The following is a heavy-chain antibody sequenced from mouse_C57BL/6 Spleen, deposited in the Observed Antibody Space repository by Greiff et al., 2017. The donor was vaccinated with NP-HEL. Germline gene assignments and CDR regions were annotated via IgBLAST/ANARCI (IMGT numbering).Heavy chain of an antibody. CDR3: ARGTGATWFAD. J-gene: IGHJ3*01. D-gene: IGHD4-1*01. CDR2: IYPGDGDT. CDR1: GYAFSSSW. Sequence: VQLQQSGPELVKPGASVKISCKASGYAFSSSWMNWVKQRPGKGLEWIGRIYPGDGDTNYNGKFKGKATLTADKSSSTAYMQLSSLTSEDAAVYCCARGTGATWFADWGQGTLVTVSA. V-gene: IGHV1-82*01.